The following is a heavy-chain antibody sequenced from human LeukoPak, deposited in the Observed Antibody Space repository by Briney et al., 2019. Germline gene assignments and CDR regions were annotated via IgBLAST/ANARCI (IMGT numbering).Heavy chain of an antibody. CDR3: ARFFRADCSGGSCYEDWFDP. CDR1: GGSISSYY. D-gene: IGHD2-15*01. CDR2: IYYSGST. V-gene: IGHV4-59*08. Sequence: SETLSLTCTVSGGSISSYYWSWIRQPPGKGLEWIGYIYYSGSTNYNPSLKSRVTISVDTSKNQFSLKLSSVTAADTAVYYCARFFRADCSGGSCYEDWFDPWGQGTLVTVSS. J-gene: IGHJ5*02.